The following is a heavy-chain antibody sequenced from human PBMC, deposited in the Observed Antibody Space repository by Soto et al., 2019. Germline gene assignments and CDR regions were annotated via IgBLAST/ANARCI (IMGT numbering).Heavy chain of an antibody. CDR2: ISSSSSSK. CDR1: GFTFNTYS. CDR3: ARDVGGAAPDWFDP. V-gene: IGHV3-48*01. D-gene: IGHD1-26*01. J-gene: IGHJ5*02. Sequence: EVQLVESGGGLVQPGGSLRLSCAASGFTFNTYSMDWVRQAPGKGLEWASYISSSSSSKNYADSVEDRFTISRDKAKNSLYLQMNSRRAEDTAVYYCARDVGGAAPDWFDPWGQGTLVTVSS.